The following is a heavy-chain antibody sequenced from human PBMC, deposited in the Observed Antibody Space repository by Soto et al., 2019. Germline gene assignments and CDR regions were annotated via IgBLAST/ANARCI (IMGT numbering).Heavy chain of an antibody. J-gene: IGHJ4*02. Sequence: ASVKVSCXASGYTFTSYGISWARQAPGQGLEWMGWISAYNGNTNYAQKPQGRVTMTTDTSTSTAYMELRSLRSDDTAVYYCARTVELLSPFYYWGQGTLVTVSS. D-gene: IGHD1-7*01. CDR1: GYTFTSYG. CDR2: ISAYNGNT. V-gene: IGHV1-18*01. CDR3: ARTVELLSPFYY.